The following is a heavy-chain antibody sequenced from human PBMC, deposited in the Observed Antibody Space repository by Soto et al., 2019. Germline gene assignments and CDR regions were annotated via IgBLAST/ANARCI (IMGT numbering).Heavy chain of an antibody. CDR3: ATQEVGGSYVYTFDP. D-gene: IGHD1-26*01. CDR2: IYYSGST. V-gene: IGHV4-39*01. Sequence: QLHLRESGPGLVKPSETLSLTCTVSGGSITSSSYYCGWFRKPPGKGLVWIGSIYYSGSTYYNLSLKSRVTISVDTSKNQFSLKLSSVTAADTAVYYCATQEVGGSYVYTFDPWGQGTLVTVSS. CDR1: GGSITSSSYY. J-gene: IGHJ5*02.